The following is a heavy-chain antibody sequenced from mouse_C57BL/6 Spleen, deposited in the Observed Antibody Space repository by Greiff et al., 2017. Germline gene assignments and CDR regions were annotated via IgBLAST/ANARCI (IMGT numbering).Heavy chain of an antibody. CDR3: ARHCLTTVVDYYAMDY. J-gene: IGHJ4*01. CDR1: GYTFTEYT. V-gene: IGHV1-62-2*01. Sequence: VQLQESGAELVKPGASVKLSCKASGYTFTEYTIHWVKQRSGQGLEWIGWFYPGSGSIKDTEKFKGKATLTADKSSSTVYMELRRLTSEDSAVFFCARHCLTTVVDYYAMDYWGQGTSVTVSS. D-gene: IGHD1-1*01. CDR2: FYPGSGSI.